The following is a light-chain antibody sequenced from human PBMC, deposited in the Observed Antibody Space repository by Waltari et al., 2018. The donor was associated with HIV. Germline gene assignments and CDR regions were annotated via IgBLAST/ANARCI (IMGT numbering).Light chain of an antibody. CDR3: QVWDTNSHHPGV. V-gene: IGLV3-21*04. CDR1: NIGSKS. J-gene: IGLJ3*02. CDR2: DDS. Sequence: SYVLTQPPSVSVAPGKTARITCGGNNIGSKSVHWYQQKPGQAPVLVIYDDSDRPSGSPERFSGSNSGNTATLTSSRVEAGDEADYYCQVWDTNSHHPGVFGGGIKLTVL.